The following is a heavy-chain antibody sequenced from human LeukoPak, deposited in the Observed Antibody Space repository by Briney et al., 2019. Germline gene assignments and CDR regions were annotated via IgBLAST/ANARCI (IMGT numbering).Heavy chain of an antibody. D-gene: IGHD4-17*01. J-gene: IGHJ5*02. V-gene: IGHV4-34*01. CDR2: INHSGST. Sequence: SETLSLTCAVYGESFSGYYWSWIRQPPGKGLEWIGEINHSGSTNYNPSLKSRVTISVDTSKNQFSLKLSSVTAADTAVYYCARRVKTAATTSGDNWLDPWGQGTLVTVSS. CDR3: ARRVKTAATTSGDNWLDP. CDR1: GESFSGYY.